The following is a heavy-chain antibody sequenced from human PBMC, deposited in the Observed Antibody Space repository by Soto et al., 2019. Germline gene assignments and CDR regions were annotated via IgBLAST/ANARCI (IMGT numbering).Heavy chain of an antibody. CDR1: GDSVTSHY. D-gene: IGHD3-10*01. V-gene: IGHV4-59*02. Sequence: SETLSLTCSFSGDSVTSHYLTWIRQSPEKGLEWIGYMHYTGFSHYNPSLKSRLTISVDRSKNQFTLQLSSVTVADTAVYYCARDGDYYGSGSYYNDYWGQGTLVTVSS. CDR3: ARDGDYYGSGSYYNDY. CDR2: MHYTGFS. J-gene: IGHJ4*02.